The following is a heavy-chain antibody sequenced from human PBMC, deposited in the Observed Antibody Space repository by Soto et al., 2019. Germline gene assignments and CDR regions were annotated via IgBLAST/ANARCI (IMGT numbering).Heavy chain of an antibody. CDR1: GYTFTSYG. D-gene: IGHD1-26*01. CDR2: FSAYNSNT. Sequence: QVQLVQSGAEVKKPGASVKVSCKASGYTFTSYGINWVRQAPGQGLEWMGWFSAYNSNTNYAQKLQGRVTMTTVTSTSTAYMELRSLRSDDTAVYYCASDLIVGATPPYYFDYWGQGTLVTVSS. V-gene: IGHV1-18*01. CDR3: ASDLIVGATPPYYFDY. J-gene: IGHJ4*02.